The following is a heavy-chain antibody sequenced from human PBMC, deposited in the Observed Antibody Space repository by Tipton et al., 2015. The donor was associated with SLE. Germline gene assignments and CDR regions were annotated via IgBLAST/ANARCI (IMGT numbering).Heavy chain of an antibody. CDR3: ARVLVPLPNYYSAADV. D-gene: IGHD3-22*01. CDR2: MSYDGVNE. V-gene: IGHV3-30*04. Sequence: SLRLSCAASGFTFKSYAMHWVRQAPGKGLEWVALMSYDGVNEYYAESVQGRFTISRDNSKNTLYLQMNSLRAEDTAVYYCARVLVPLPNYYSAADVWGQGTTVTVSS. J-gene: IGHJ6*02. CDR1: GFTFKSYA.